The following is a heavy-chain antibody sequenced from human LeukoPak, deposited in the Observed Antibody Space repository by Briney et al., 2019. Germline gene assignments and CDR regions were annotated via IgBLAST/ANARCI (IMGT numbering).Heavy chain of an antibody. CDR3: ARRIRVATTLVYDY. V-gene: IGHV4-38-2*02. D-gene: IGHD1-26*01. Sequence: SETLSLTCTVSGYSISSGYYWGWIRQPPGKGLEWIGSIYHSGSTYYNPSLKSRVTISVDTSKNQFSLKLSSVTAADTAVYYYARRIRVATTLVYDYWGQGTLVTVSS. J-gene: IGHJ4*02. CDR2: IYHSGST. CDR1: GYSISSGYY.